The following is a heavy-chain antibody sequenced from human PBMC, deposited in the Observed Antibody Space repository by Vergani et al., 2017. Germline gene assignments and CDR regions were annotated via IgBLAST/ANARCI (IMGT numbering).Heavy chain of an antibody. CDR3: ARVVVPAAISRWYFDL. Sequence: QVQLVESGGGLVKPEGSLRLSCAASGFTFSDYYMSWIRQAPGTGLEGVSYISSSSSYTNYADSVKGRFTISRDNAKNSLYLQMNSLRAEDTAVYYCARVVVPAAISRWYFDLWGRGTLVTVSS. J-gene: IGHJ2*01. D-gene: IGHD2-2*01. CDR2: ISSSSSYT. CDR1: GFTFSDYY. V-gene: IGHV3-11*05.